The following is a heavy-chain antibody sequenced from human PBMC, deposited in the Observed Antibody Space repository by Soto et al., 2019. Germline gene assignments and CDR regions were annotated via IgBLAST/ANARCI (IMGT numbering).Heavy chain of an antibody. V-gene: IGHV2-26*01. J-gene: IGHJ5*02. D-gene: IGHD3-3*01. CDR3: ARIRRGTSFGVVIKNGNWFDP. Sequence: QVTLKESGPVLVKPTETLTLTCTVSGFSLSNARMGVSWIRQPPGKALEWLAHIFSNDENSYSTSLKRRLTISKDTSKSKVVLTMTNMDPVDTATYYCARIRRGTSFGVVIKNGNWFDPWGQGTLVTFSS. CDR2: IFSNDEN. CDR1: GFSLSNARMG.